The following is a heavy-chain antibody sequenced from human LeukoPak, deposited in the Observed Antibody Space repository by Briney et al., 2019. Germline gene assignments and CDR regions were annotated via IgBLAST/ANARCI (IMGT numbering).Heavy chain of an antibody. Sequence: SETLSLTCTVSGGSISSYYWSWIRQPAGKGLEWIGRIYTSGSTNYNPSLKSRVTMSVDTSKNQFSLKLSSVTAADTAVYYCARVVAEGPPNWGSFDYWGQGTLVTVSS. CDR3: ARVVAEGPPNWGSFDY. V-gene: IGHV4-4*07. J-gene: IGHJ4*02. CDR1: GGSISSYY. CDR2: IYTSGST. D-gene: IGHD7-27*01.